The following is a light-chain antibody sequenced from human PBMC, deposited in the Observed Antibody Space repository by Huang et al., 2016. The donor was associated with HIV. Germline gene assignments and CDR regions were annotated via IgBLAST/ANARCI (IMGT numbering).Light chain of an antibody. V-gene: IGKV1-39*01. CDR1: QNINTY. Sequence: DILLTQSPSSLSASVGDRVTITCRASQNINTYLNWYQQKPGKAPNLLIHSASTLQTGVPSRCSGSGSGTDCTLTVNSLQPEDSATYYCQQGYSAWITFGQGTRL. CDR2: SAS. CDR3: QQGYSAWIT. J-gene: IGKJ5*01.